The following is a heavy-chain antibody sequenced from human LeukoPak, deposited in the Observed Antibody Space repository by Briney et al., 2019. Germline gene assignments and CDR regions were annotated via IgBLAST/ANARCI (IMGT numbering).Heavy chain of an antibody. V-gene: IGHV1-2*02. J-gene: IGHJ4*02. D-gene: IGHD3-10*01. CDR1: GDTFTAYY. CDR2: INPNSGGT. Sequence: GASVKVSCKASGDTFTAYYMLWVRQAPGQGLEWMGWINPNSGGTNYAQKFQGRVTMTRNTSISTAYMELSRLRSDDTAVYYCARGGVRYCGSCFDYWGQGTLVTVSS. CDR3: ARGGVRYCGSCFDY.